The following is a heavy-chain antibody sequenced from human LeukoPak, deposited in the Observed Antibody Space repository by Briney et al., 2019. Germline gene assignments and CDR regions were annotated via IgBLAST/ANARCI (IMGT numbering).Heavy chain of an antibody. D-gene: IGHD2-15*01. CDR3: ARDPGYCSGGSCNYYYGMDV. J-gene: IGHJ6*04. CDR1: GGSISSGGYS. Sequence: SETLSLTCAVSGGSISSGGYSWSWIRQPPGTGLEWIGYIYHSGSTCYNPSLKSRVTISVDRSKNQFSLKLSSVTAADTAVYYCARDPGYCSGGSCNYYYGMDVWGKGTTVTVSS. CDR2: IYHSGST. V-gene: IGHV4-30-2*01.